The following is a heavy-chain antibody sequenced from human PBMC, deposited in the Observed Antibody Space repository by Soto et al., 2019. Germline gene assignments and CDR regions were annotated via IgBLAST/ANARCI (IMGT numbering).Heavy chain of an antibody. CDR3: ARHCTGGSCFCIY. CDR2: INTYNGNS. V-gene: IGHV1-18*01. Sequence: QVQLVQSAAEVKKPGASVKVSCKASGYTLTNYAISWVRQAPGQGPEWMGWINTYNGNSNYAQKFQGRVTMTTDTSTNTAYMELRSLTSDDTAVYYCARHCTGGSCFCIYWCQGTLVTVSS. J-gene: IGHJ4*02. CDR1: GYTLTNYA. D-gene: IGHD2-15*01.